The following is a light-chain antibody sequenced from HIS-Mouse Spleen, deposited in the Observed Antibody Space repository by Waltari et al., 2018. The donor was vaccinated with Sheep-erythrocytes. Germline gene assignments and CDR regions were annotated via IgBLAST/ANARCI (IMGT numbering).Light chain of an antibody. CDR2: DLT. CDR1: SSDDGGYNY. CDR3: CSYAGSYNDV. J-gene: IGLJ1*01. Sequence: QSALTQPRSVSGSPGQSVTISSTGTSSDDGGYNYVPWYQQHPGKAPKLMIYDLTKRRAGGPHRFSGSKFGSTASLTITGRQAEDEDAYYCCSYAGSYNDVFASGTKVTVL. V-gene: IGLV2-11*01.